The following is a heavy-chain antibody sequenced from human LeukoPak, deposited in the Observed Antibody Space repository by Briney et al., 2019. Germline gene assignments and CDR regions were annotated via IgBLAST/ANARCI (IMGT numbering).Heavy chain of an antibody. CDR1: GGSISSSNW. D-gene: IGHD3-3*01. Sequence: SGTLSLTCAVSGGSISSSNWWSWVRQPPGKGLEWIGEIYHSGSTNYNPSLKSRVTISVDKSKNQFSLKLSSVTAADTAVYYCARGGFEWLKGVDMDVWGKGTTVTVSS. CDR3: ARGGFEWLKGVDMDV. J-gene: IGHJ6*03. V-gene: IGHV4-4*02. CDR2: IYHSGST.